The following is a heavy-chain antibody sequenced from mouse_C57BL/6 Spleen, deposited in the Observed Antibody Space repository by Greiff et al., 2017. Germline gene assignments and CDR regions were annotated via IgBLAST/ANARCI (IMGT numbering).Heavy chain of an antibody. V-gene: IGHV1-59*01. Sequence: VQLQQPGAELVRPGTSVKLSCKASGYTFTSYWMHWVKQRPGQGLEWIGVIDPSDSYTNYNQKFNGKATLTVDTSSSTAYMQLSSLTSEDSAVYYCARRGPGMDYWGQGTSVTVSS. CDR3: ARRGPGMDY. CDR2: IDPSDSYT. J-gene: IGHJ4*01. CDR1: GYTFTSYW.